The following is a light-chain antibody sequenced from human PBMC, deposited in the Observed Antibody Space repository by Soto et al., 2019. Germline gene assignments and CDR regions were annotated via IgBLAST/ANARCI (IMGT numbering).Light chain of an antibody. Sequence: DIQLTQSPSFLSASVGDRVTITCRASQGISSYLAWSQHKPGKAPKLLIYDASRLESGVPSRFSGSGSGTEFTLTISSLQPDDFATYYCQQYNSYSTCGQGTKGDIK. CDR1: QGISSY. J-gene: IGKJ1*01. V-gene: IGKV1-9*01. CDR2: DAS. CDR3: QQYNSYST.